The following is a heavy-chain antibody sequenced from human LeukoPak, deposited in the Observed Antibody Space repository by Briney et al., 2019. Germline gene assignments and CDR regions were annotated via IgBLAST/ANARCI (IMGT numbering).Heavy chain of an antibody. CDR2: LYSVGNT. Sequence: PGGSLRLSCAASGFTVSTNYMSWVRQAPGKGLEWVSVLYSVGNTYYADSVKGRFTISRDNSKNTLYLQMNSLKAEDTAVYYCATHDSSGYYRHMDAWGQGTTVTVSS. J-gene: IGHJ6*02. D-gene: IGHD3-22*01. CDR1: GFTVSTNY. CDR3: ATHDSSGYYRHMDA. V-gene: IGHV3-53*01.